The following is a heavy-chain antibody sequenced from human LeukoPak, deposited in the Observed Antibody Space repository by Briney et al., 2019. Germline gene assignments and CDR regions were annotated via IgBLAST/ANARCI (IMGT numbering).Heavy chain of an antibody. Sequence: GGSLRLSCAASRFTFSSYWMTWVRQAPGKGLEWVANIKQDGSEKYYVDSVKGRFTISRDNAKNSLYLQMNSLRAEDTAVYYCARGFLFSDYWGQGTLVTVSS. D-gene: IGHD3-9*01. J-gene: IGHJ4*02. CDR2: IKQDGSEK. CDR3: ARGFLFSDY. V-gene: IGHV3-7*01. CDR1: RFTFSSYW.